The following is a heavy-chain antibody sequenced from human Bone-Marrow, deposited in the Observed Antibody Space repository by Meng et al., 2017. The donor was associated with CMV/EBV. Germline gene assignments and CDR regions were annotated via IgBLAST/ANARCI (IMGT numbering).Heavy chain of an antibody. D-gene: IGHD6-19*01. CDR3: AREGALAGKGGGFDP. J-gene: IGHJ5*02. CDR1: GFTVSSNY. CDR2: IYSGGST. V-gene: IGHV3-53*01. Sequence: GESLKISCAASGFTVSSNYMSWVRQAPGKGLEWVSVIYSGGSTYYADSVQGRFTISRDNSKNTLYLQMNSLRAEDTALYYCAREGALAGKGGGFDPWGQGTLVTVSS.